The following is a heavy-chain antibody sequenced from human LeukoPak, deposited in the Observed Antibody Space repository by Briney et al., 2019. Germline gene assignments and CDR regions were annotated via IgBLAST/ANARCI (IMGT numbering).Heavy chain of an antibody. V-gene: IGHV4-39*07. D-gene: IGHD3-9*01. CDR1: GGSISSSSYY. CDR2: IYYSGST. Sequence: KPSETLSLTCTVSGGSISSSSYYWGWIRQPPGKGLEWIGSIYYSGSTYYNPSLKSRVTISVDTSKNQFSLKLSSVTAADTAVYYCARSGAYDILTGYAIDYWGQGTLVTVSS. J-gene: IGHJ4*02. CDR3: ARSGAYDILTGYAIDY.